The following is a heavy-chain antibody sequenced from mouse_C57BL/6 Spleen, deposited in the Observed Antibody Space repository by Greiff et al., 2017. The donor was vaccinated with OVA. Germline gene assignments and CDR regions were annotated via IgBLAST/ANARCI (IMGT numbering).Heavy chain of an antibody. CDR1: GYTFTDYY. J-gene: IGHJ1*03. CDR3: ARGDTTVVAHWYFDV. CDR2: INPNNGGT. V-gene: IGHV1-26*01. D-gene: IGHD1-1*01. Sequence: VQLQQSGPELVKPGASVKISCKASGYTFTDYYMNWVKQSHGKSLEWIGDINPNNGGTSYNQKLKGKATLTVDKSSSTAYMELRSLTSEDSAVYYCARGDTTVVAHWYFDVWGTGTTVTVSS.